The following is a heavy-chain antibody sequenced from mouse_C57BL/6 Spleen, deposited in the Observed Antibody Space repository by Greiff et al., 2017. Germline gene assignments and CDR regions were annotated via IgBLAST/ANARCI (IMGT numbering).Heavy chain of an antibody. CDR3: ARGNWYFDV. J-gene: IGHJ1*03. V-gene: IGHV1-61*01. Sequence: QVQLQQPGAELVRPGSSVKLSCKASGYTFTSYWMDWVKQRPGQGLEWIGNIYPADSETHYNQKFKDKATLTVDKSSSTAYMQLSSLTSEDSAVYYCARGNWYFDVWGTGTTVTVSS. CDR2: IYPADSET. CDR1: GYTFTSYW.